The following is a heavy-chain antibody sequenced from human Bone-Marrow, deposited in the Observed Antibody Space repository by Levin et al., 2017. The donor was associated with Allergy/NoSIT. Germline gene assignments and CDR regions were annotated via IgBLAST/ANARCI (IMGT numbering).Heavy chain of an antibody. CDR3: ARELTVTTRDY. Sequence: GESLKISCAASGFTVSSNYMSWVRQAPGKGLEWVSVIYSGGSTYYADSVKGRFTISRDNSKNTLYLQMNSLRAEDTAVYYCARELTVTTRDYWGQGTLVTVSS. D-gene: IGHD4-11*01. CDR1: GFTVSSNY. CDR2: IYSGGST. V-gene: IGHV3-66*01. J-gene: IGHJ4*02.